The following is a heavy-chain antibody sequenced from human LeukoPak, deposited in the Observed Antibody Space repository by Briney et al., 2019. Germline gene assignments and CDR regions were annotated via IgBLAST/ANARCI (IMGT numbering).Heavy chain of an antibody. J-gene: IGHJ4*02. V-gene: IGHV3-30-3*01. Sequence: PGGSLRLSCAASGFTFASYAIHWVRQAPGKGLEWVAVISHDGNNKFYADSVKGRFTISRDNSKNTLYLQMNSLRIEDTADYCARDGPFHDYWGQGTLVTVSS. CDR2: ISHDGNNK. CDR1: GFTFASYA. CDR3: ARDGPFHDY. D-gene: IGHD2/OR15-2a*01.